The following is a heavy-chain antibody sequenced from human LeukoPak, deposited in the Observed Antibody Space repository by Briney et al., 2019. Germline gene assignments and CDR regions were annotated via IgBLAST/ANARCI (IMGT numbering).Heavy chain of an antibody. CDR3: ARDFGPEYYGSGSKTDDY. CDR2: INPNSGGT. Sequence: EASVKVSCKASGYTFTGYYMHWVRQAPGQGLEWMGWINPNSGGTNYAQKFQGRVTMTRDTSISTAYMELSRLRSDDTAVYYCARDFGPEYYGSGSKTDDYWGQGTLVTVSS. V-gene: IGHV1-2*02. CDR1: GYTFTGYY. J-gene: IGHJ4*02. D-gene: IGHD3-10*01.